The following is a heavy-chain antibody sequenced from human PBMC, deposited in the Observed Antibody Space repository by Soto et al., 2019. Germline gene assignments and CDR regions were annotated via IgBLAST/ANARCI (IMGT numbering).Heavy chain of an antibody. CDR3: ARGGGSYTTGWYNDY. J-gene: IGHJ4*02. CDR2: IWTSGST. D-gene: IGHD6-19*01. Sequence: QVQLQESGPGLVKPSETMSLTCTVSGVSISNSYCSWVRQPPGKGLEWIGHIWTSGSTDYNPSLRSRITTSVDTSKNQFSLKLNSVTATDTAVYYCARGGGSYTTGWYNDYWGQGTLVTVSS. V-gene: IGHV4-4*08. CDR1: GVSISNSY.